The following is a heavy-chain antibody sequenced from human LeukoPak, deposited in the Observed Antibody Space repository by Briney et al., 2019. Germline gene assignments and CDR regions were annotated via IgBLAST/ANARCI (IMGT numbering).Heavy chain of an antibody. CDR3: ARDYSSGWSNWFDP. D-gene: IGHD6-19*01. Sequence: ASVKVSCKASGYTFTSYAMHWVRQAPGQRLEWMGWINAGNGNTKYSQKFQGRVTITRDTSASTAYMELSSLRSEDTAVYYCARDYSSGWSNWFDPWGQGTLVTVSS. CDR1: GYTFTSYA. CDR2: INAGNGNT. J-gene: IGHJ5*02. V-gene: IGHV1-3*01.